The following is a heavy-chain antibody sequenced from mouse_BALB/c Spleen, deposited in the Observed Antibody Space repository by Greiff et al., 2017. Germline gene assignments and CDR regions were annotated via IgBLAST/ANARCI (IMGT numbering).Heavy chain of an antibody. CDR2: IYPGSGST. CDR3: ARGTYYDYDYFDY. Sequence: QVQLQQPGAELVKPGTSVKLSCKASGYNFTSYWINWVKLRPGQGLEWIGDIYPGSGSTNYNEKFKSKATLTVDTSSSTAYMQLSSLASEDSALYYCARGTYYDYDYFDYGGQGTTLTVSS. CDR1: GYNFTSYW. D-gene: IGHD2-4*01. J-gene: IGHJ2*01. V-gene: IGHV1-55*01.